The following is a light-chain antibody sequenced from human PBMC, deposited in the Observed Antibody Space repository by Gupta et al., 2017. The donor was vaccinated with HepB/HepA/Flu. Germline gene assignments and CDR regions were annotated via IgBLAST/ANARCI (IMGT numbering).Light chain of an antibody. CDR3: SSYTSTSTVV. CDR1: SSDVSSYDF. J-gene: IGLJ2*01. Sequence: QSALTQPASVSGSPGQSITISCTGTSSDVSSYDFVSWYQQHPGKAPKLMIYDVSNRPSGVSNRFSGSKSGYTASLTISGLQSEDEADYYCSSYTSTSTVVFGGGTKLTVL. CDR2: DVS. V-gene: IGLV2-14*01.